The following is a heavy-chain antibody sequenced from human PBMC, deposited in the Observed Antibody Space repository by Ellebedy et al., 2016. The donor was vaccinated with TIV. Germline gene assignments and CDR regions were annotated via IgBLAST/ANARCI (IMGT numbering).Heavy chain of an antibody. J-gene: IGHJ5*02. CDR1: GGSISSARFH. CDR2: IYTTGGV. Sequence: SETLSLTXSVSGGSISSARFHWNCIRQPAGKGLVCLGRIYTTGGVDYNPSLKGRITMSIDTSKNQLSLRLTSVTAADTAVYYCARGRGINGTTHHFGFDPWGQGTLVTVSS. D-gene: IGHD1-14*01. V-gene: IGHV4-61*02. CDR3: ARGRGINGTTHHFGFDP.